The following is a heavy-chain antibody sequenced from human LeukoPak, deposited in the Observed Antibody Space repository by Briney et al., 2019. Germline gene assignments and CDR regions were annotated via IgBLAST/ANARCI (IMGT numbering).Heavy chain of an antibody. CDR2: INSDGSST. V-gene: IGHV3-74*01. J-gene: IGHJ6*02. CDR1: GFTFSSYW. CDR3: ARYQITIFGVVEDYGMDV. D-gene: IGHD3-3*01. Sequence: PGGSLRLSCAASGFTFSSYWMHWVRQAPGKWLVWVSRINSDGSSTSYADSVKGRFTISRDNAKNTLYLQMNSLRAEDTAVYYCARYQITIFGVVEDYGMDVWGQGTTVTVSS.